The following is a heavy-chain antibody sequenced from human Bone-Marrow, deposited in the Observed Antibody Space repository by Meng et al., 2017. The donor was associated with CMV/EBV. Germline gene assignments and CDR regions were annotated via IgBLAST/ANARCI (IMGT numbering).Heavy chain of an antibody. CDR1: GYTFTGYY. J-gene: IGHJ2*01. Sequence: ASVKVSCKASGYTFTGYYMHWVRQAPGQGLEWMGWISPNSGDTNYAQKFQGRVTMTRDTSISTAYMELSRLRSDDTALYYCAKNQYHLTPSWYFDLWGRCTLVTVSS. CDR2: ISPNSGDT. V-gene: IGHV1-2*02. D-gene: IGHD2-2*01. CDR3: AKNQYHLTPSWYFDL.